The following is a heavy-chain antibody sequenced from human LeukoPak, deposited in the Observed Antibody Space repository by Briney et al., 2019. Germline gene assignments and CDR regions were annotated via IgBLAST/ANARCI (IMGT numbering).Heavy chain of an antibody. V-gene: IGHV4-59*12. J-gene: IGHJ4*02. D-gene: IGHD3-9*01. CDR3: ARVMVGYYDILTGQQASFDY. CDR1: GGSISSYY. CDR2: IYYSGST. Sequence: SETLSLTCTVSGGSISSYYWSWIRQPPGKGLEWIGYIYYSGSTNYNPSLKSRVTISVDTSKNQFSLKLSSVTAADTAVYYCARVMVGYYDILTGQQASFDYWGQGTLVTVSS.